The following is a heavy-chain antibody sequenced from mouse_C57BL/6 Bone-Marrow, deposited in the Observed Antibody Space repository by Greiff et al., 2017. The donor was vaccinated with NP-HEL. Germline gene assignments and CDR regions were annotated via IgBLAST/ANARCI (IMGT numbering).Heavy chain of an antibody. CDR1: GFTFSNYW. V-gene: IGHV6-3*01. J-gene: IGHJ4*01. CDR2: IRLKSDNYAT. CDR3: TGPYPIVYDGYPWDYAMDY. Sequence: EVKLVESGGGLVQPGGSMKLSCVASGFTFSNYWMNWVRQSPEKGLEWVAQIRLKSDNYATHYAESVKGRFTISRDDSKSSVYLQMNNLRAEDTGIYYCTGPYPIVYDGYPWDYAMDYWGQGTSVTVSS. D-gene: IGHD2-3*01.